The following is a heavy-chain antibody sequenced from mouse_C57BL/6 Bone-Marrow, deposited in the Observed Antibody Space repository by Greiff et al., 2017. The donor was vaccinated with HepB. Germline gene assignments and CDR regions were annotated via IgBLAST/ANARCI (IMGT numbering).Heavy chain of an antibody. J-gene: IGHJ4*01. CDR3: AREYAMDY. CDR2: IDPSDSYT. V-gene: IGHV1-69*01. Sequence: VQLQQPGAELVLPGASVKLSCKASGYTFTSYWLHWVKQRPGPGLAWIGEIDPSDSYTNYNQKFKGKSTLTVDKSSSTAYMQLSSLTSEDSAVYYCAREYAMDYWGQGTSVTVSS. CDR1: GYTFTSYW.